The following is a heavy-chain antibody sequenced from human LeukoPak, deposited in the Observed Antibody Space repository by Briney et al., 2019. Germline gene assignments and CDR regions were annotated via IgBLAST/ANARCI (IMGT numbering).Heavy chain of an antibody. D-gene: IGHD4-17*01. V-gene: IGHV3-23*01. Sequence: GGSLRLSCAASGFIFSNYALMWLRQSPGKGLEWVSAIRGSGGGTFYADSVKGRFAISRDNSKNTLYLQMNGLRAEDTAVYYCARDPNGDYIGAFDMWGRGTLVTVSS. J-gene: IGHJ3*02. CDR2: IRGSGGGT. CDR3: ARDPNGDYIGAFDM. CDR1: GFIFSNYA.